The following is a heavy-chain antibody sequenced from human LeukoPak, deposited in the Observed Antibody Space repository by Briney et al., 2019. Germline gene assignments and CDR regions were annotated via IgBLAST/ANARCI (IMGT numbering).Heavy chain of an antibody. Sequence: SETLSLTCTVSGGSISSSSYYWGWIRQPPGKGLEWIGSIYYSGSTYYNPSLKSRVTISVDTSKNQFSLKLSSVTAADTAVYYCARDRSEGYQLLSPWGQGTLVTVSS. D-gene: IGHD2-2*01. CDR1: GGSISSSSYY. V-gene: IGHV4-39*02. CDR3: ARDRSEGYQLLSP. J-gene: IGHJ4*02. CDR2: IYYSGST.